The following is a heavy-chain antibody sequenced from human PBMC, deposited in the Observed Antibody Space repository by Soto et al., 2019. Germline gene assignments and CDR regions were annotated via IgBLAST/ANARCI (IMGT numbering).Heavy chain of an antibody. V-gene: IGHV4-34*01. CDR1: DVSRSGYY. CDR2: INYSGST. D-gene: IGHD3-16*02. CDR3: ARDSGGLRLGESSLYGEKDSFDV. J-gene: IGHJ3*01. Sequence: SKTQSLPCAAADVSRSGYYCSWTRHPPGKGLEWIREINYSGSTKFNPSLKSRVTLSIDTSKDRFSLRLSSVTAADTAVYYCARDSGGLRLGESSLYGEKDSFDVWDQGTLVTVS.